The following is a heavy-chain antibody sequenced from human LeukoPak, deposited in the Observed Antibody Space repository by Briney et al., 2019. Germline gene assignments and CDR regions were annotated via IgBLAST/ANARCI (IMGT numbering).Heavy chain of an antibody. J-gene: IGHJ4*02. CDR2: ISGSGGST. D-gene: IGHD4-17*01. Sequence: PGGSLRLSCAASGFTFSSYAMSWVRQAPGKGLEWVSAISGSGGSTSHADSVKGRFSISRDNSKNTLYLQMHSLRAEDTAVYYCAKDLRGTTVTLLFDYWGQGTLVTVSS. V-gene: IGHV3-23*01. CDR1: GFTFSSYA. CDR3: AKDLRGTTVTLLFDY.